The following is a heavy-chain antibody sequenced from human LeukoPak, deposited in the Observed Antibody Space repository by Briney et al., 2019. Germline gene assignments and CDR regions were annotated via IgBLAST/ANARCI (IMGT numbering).Heavy chain of an antibody. V-gene: IGHV3-20*04. D-gene: IGHD6-6*01. CDR3: ARARRASSYYFES. CDR1: GFTFSSYA. CDR2: INWSGDST. J-gene: IGHJ4*02. Sequence: GGSLRLSCAASGFTFSSYAMSWVRQVPGKGLEWVSGINWSGDSTGYADSVKGRFTISRDNAKNSLYQQMNSLRAEDTALYYCARARRASSYYFESWGQGTLVTVSS.